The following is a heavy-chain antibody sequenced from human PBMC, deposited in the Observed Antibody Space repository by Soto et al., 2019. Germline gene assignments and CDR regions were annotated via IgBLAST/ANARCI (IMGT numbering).Heavy chain of an antibody. V-gene: IGHV4-39*01. J-gene: IGHJ4*02. CDR1: GGSISSSSYY. D-gene: IGHD3-3*01. CDR3: ARGPYDFWSGYYSHREYLEY. CDR2: IYYSGST. Sequence: SETLSLTCTVSGGSISSSSYYWGWIRQPPGKGLEWIGSIYYSGSTYYNPSLKSRVTISVDTPKNQFSLQLSSVTAADPAVYYCARGPYDFWSGYYSHREYLEYWGQGTLVTVSS.